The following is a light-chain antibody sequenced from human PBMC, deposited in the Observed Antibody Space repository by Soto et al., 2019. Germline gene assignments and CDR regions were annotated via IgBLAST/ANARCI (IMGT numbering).Light chain of an antibody. J-gene: IGLJ1*01. CDR2: EVS. V-gene: IGLV2-14*01. Sequence: QSVLTQPASVSGSPGQSITISCTVTSSDVGGYNYVSWYQRHPGKAPKLLIYEVSNRPSGVSNRFSGSRSGNTASLTISGLQAEDEADYYCSSYTSSSTLVFGTGTKVTVL. CDR3: SSYTSSSTLV. CDR1: SSDVGGYNY.